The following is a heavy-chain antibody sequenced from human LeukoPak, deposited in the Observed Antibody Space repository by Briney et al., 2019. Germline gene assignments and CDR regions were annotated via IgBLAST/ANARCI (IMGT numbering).Heavy chain of an antibody. J-gene: IGHJ4*02. CDR1: GFTFGSYS. Sequence: GGSLRLSCSASGFTFGSYSMNWVRQAPGKGLEWISYISSGSRTIYYADSVEGRFTVSRDNAKNSLYLQMRSLRAEDTAVYYCARESITGHRDFDYWGQGTLVIVSS. CDR3: ARESITGHRDFDY. V-gene: IGHV3-48*01. CDR2: ISSGSRTI. D-gene: IGHD1-20*01.